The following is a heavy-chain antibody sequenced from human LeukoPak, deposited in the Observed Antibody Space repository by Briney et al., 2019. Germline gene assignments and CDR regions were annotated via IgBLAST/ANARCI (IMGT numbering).Heavy chain of an antibody. CDR1: GYTFTSYG. D-gene: IGHD1-26*01. CDR3: ARGGVGATSLWLY. Sequence: ASVKVSCKASGYTFTSYGISWVRQAPGQGLEWMGWISAYNGNTNYAQKFQGRVTMTRDTSISTAYMELSRLRSDDTAVYYCARGGVGATSLWLYWGQGTLVTVSS. V-gene: IGHV1-18*01. CDR2: ISAYNGNT. J-gene: IGHJ4*02.